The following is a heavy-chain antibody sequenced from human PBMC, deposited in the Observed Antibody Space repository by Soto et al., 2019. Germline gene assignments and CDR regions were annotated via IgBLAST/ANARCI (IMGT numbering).Heavy chain of an antibody. CDR3: TGAYYDVSGYSLDP. D-gene: IGHD3-22*01. V-gene: IGHV4-59*01. J-gene: IGHJ5*02. CDR1: GGSISNGY. CDR2: IYYGGSI. Sequence: ASVPLPLTCSVSGGSISNGYWSWIRQPPGKGLEWIGYIYYGGSINYNPSLKSRVIISVDTAKNQFSLRLSSVSAADTAVYYCTGAYYDVSGYSLDPWGQGTSVTVSS.